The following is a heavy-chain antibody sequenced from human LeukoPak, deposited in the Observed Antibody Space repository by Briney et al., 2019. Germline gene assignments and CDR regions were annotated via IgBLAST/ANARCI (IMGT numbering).Heavy chain of an antibody. J-gene: IGHJ4*02. Sequence: PGGSLRLSCAASGFTFSNNWMHWVCQAPGKGLVWVSHIDSDGSSTNYADSVKGRFTISRDNAKNTLYLQMNSLRAEDTAVYYCARDLGYRIDYWGQGTLVTVSS. CDR1: GFTFSNNW. CDR3: ARDLGYRIDY. D-gene: IGHD1-14*01. V-gene: IGHV3-74*01. CDR2: IDSDGSST.